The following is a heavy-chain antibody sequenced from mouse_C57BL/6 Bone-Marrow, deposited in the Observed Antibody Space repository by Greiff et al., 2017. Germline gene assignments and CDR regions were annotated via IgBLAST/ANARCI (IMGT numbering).Heavy chain of an antibody. CDR3: ARIYYGYDVWYFDV. J-gene: IGHJ1*03. V-gene: IGHV14-3*01. Sequence: EVKVEESVAELVRPGASVKLSCTASGFNIKDTYMHWVKQRPEQGLEWIGRIDPANGNTKYAPKFQGKATITADTSSTTAYLQLSSLTSEDTAIYYCARIYYGYDVWYFDVWGTGTTVTVSS. D-gene: IGHD2-2*01. CDR2: IDPANGNT. CDR1: GFNIKDTY.